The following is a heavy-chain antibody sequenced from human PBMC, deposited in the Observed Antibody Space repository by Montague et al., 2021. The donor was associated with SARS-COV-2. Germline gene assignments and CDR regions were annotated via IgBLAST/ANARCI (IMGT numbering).Heavy chain of an antibody. Sequence: SETLSLTCTVSGGSISSYYWSWIRQPPGKGLEWIGYIYYSGSTNYNPSLKSRVTISVDTSKNQFSLRLSSVTAADTAVYYCARDLLDVWGQGTTVTVSS. CDR1: GGSISSYY. CDR2: IYYSGST. J-gene: IGHJ6*02. V-gene: IGHV4-59*01. CDR3: ARDLLDV.